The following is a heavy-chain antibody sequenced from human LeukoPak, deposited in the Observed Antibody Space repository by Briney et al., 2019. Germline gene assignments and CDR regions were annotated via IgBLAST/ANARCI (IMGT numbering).Heavy chain of an antibody. CDR2: INHSGST. V-gene: IGHV4-34*01. J-gene: IGHJ4*02. CDR1: GGSFSGYY. CDR3: ARAMGNYYDSSGYFD. Sequence: SSETLSLTCAVYGGSFSGYYWSWIRQPPGKGLEWIGEINHSGSTTYNPSLKSRVTISVDTSKNQFSLKLSSVTAADTAVYYCARAMGNYYDSSGYFDWGQGTLVTVSS. D-gene: IGHD3-22*01.